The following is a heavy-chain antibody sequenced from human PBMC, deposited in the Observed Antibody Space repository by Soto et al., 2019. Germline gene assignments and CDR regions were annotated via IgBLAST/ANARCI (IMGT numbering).Heavy chain of an antibody. CDR1: GGSISSYY. D-gene: IGHD3-22*01. J-gene: IGHJ4*02. Sequence: SETLSLTCTVSGGSISSYYWSWIRQPAGKGLEWIGRIYTSGSTNYNPSLKSRVTMSVDTSKNQFSLKLSSVTAADTAVYYCAGSGDSSGYYVVWGQGTLVTVSS. CDR2: IYTSGST. V-gene: IGHV4-4*07. CDR3: AGSGDSSGYYVV.